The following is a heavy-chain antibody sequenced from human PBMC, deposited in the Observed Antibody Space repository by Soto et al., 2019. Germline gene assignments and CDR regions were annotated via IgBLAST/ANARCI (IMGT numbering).Heavy chain of an antibody. Sequence: SETLSLTCAVSGYSISSSNWWGWIRQPPGKGLEWIGYIYYSGTTYYNPSLKSRVTMSVDTSKNQFSLKLSSVTAADTAVYYCARARGVRCISTSCYQYYYYGMDVWGQGTTVT. CDR3: ARARGVRCISTSCYQYYYYGMDV. V-gene: IGHV4-28*03. D-gene: IGHD2-2*01. J-gene: IGHJ6*02. CDR2: IYYSGTT. CDR1: GYSISSSNW.